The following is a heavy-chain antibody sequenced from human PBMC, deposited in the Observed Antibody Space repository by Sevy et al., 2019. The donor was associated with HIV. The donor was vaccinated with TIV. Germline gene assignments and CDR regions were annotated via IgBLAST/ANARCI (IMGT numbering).Heavy chain of an antibody. Sequence: GGSLRLSCAASGFTFSDYYMSWIRQAPGKGLEWVSYISSSGSTIYYADSVKGRFTNSRDNAKNSLYLQMNSLRAEDPAVYYCARVDIVATAPYYYGMDVWGQGTTVTVSS. V-gene: IGHV3-11*01. CDR1: GFTFSDYY. CDR3: ARVDIVATAPYYYGMDV. D-gene: IGHD5-12*01. CDR2: ISSSGSTI. J-gene: IGHJ6*02.